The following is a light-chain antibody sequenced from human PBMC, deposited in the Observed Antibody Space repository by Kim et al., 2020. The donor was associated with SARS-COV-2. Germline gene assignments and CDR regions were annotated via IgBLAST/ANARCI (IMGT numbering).Light chain of an antibody. J-gene: IGLJ2*01. CDR1: RSDIGSNT. Sequence: QSALTQPPSVSGTPGQRVTISCSGGRSDIGSNTVNWYQQLPEKSPRLVIYSNDKRPSGVPGRFSGSRSGTSASLAISGLQSDDEADYFCASWNDGLSGPVFGGGTKLTVL. CDR3: ASWNDGLSGPV. CDR2: SND. V-gene: IGLV1-44*01.